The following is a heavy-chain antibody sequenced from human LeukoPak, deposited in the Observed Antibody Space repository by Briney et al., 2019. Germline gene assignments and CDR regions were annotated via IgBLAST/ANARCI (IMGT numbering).Heavy chain of an antibody. CDR1: GGSISSSRYH. CDR3: AGHIGSGSLLRDWFDP. Sequence: SETLSLTCTVSGGSISSSRYHWGWIRQPPGKGLQWIGSIFYSGITYYNPSLKSRVTISVDTSKNQFSLKLNSVTAADTAVYYCAGHIGSGSLLRDWFDPWGQGTLVTVSS. D-gene: IGHD3-10*01. CDR2: IFYSGIT. V-gene: IGHV4-39*01. J-gene: IGHJ5*02.